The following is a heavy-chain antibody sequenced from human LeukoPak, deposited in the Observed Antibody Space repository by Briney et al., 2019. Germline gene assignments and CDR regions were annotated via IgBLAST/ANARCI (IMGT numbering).Heavy chain of an antibody. CDR3: AGLGDGRTFDS. V-gene: IGHV4-34*01. CDR2: IYYSGAT. J-gene: IGHJ4*02. D-gene: IGHD2-21*01. CDR1: GGSFSGYY. Sequence: SETLSLACAVYGGSFSGYYWGWIRQPPGKGLEWIGSIYYSGATFYNPSLKSRVTISVDTSKNQFSLKLSSVTAADTAVYYCAGLGDGRTFDSWGQGTLVTVSS.